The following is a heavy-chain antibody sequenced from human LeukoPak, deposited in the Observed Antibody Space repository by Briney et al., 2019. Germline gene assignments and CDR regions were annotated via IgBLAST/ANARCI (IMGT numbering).Heavy chain of an antibody. V-gene: IGHV3-53*01. Sequence: GGSMRLSCAASGFTVSSNYMSWVRQAPGKGLEWVAFIYSGGSTYYADSVKGGLTISRDNSKTTLSFQMQSRRAEDTAGYYCAGEDYGGDYFYYWGQGTLVTVSS. CDR2: IYSGGST. CDR1: GFTVSSNY. CDR3: AGEDYGGDYFYY. D-gene: IGHD2-21*01. J-gene: IGHJ4*02.